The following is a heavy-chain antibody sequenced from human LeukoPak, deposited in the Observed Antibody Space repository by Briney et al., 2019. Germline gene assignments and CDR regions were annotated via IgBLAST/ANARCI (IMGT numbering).Heavy chain of an antibody. CDR2: IYYSGST. CDR3: AGIAAAGTIQEPSFFDY. V-gene: IGHV4-31*03. CDR1: GGSISSGGYY. J-gene: IGHJ4*02. Sequence: SQTLSLTCTVSGGSISSGGYYWSWIRQHPGKGLEWIGYIYYSGSTYYNPSLKSRVTISVDTSKNQFSLKLSSVTAADTAVYYCAGIAAAGTIQEPSFFDYWGQGTLVTVSS. D-gene: IGHD6-13*01.